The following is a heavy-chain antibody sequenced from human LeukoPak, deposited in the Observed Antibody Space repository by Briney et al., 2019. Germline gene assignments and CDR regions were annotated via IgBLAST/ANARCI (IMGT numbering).Heavy chain of an antibody. Sequence: ASVKVSCKASGDTFSRYGISWVRQAPGQGLEWMGWISAYNGNTNYAQKLQGRVTMTTDTSTRTAYMELRSLRSDDTAVYYCARGPLGYDSSGYYGYWGQGTLVTVSS. J-gene: IGHJ4*02. V-gene: IGHV1-18*01. D-gene: IGHD3-22*01. CDR2: ISAYNGNT. CDR1: GDTFSRYG. CDR3: ARGPLGYDSSGYYGY.